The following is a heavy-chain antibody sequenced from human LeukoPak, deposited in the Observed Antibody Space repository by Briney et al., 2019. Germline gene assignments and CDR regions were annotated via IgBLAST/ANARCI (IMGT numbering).Heavy chain of an antibody. CDR3: ATHCSSVSCSLATFDI. J-gene: IGHJ3*02. Sequence: PGGSLRLSCAASGFTFTTYWMSWVRQAPGKGPEWVANIKQDGSEKYYVDSVRGRFTISRDNARTSLYLQMNSLRAEDTAVYYCATHCSSVSCSLATFDIWGQGTMVTVSS. CDR2: IKQDGSEK. D-gene: IGHD2-2*01. CDR1: GFTFTTYW. V-gene: IGHV3-7*01.